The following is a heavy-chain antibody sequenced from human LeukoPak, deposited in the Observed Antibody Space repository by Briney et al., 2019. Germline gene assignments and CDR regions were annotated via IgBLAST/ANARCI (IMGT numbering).Heavy chain of an antibody. CDR2: FSPSGGST. V-gene: IGHV1-46*01. J-gene: IGHJ4*02. CDR1: GYTFTSHY. CDR3: ARDGVAGTYYFDY. D-gene: IGHD1-26*01. Sequence: APMKVSCNASGYTFTSHYIHCVRHAPRQGLEWRGIFSPSGGSTSYTQKFQGRVTMTRDTSTSTVYMELSSLRSEDTAVYFCARDGVAGTYYFDYWGQGTLVTVSS.